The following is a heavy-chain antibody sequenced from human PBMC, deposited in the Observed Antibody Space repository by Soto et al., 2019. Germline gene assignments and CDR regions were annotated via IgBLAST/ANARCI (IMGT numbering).Heavy chain of an antibody. Sequence: QLQLQESGPGLVKPSETLSLTCTVSGGSISSRSHYWGWIRQSPGKHLEWIGSSYYSGSTHYNPSLKTRVTISVDTSKKQGSLKVYTVTATDTAVYYCATAEGLGVVTPFFEYWGQGILVIVSS. CDR1: GGSISSRSHY. CDR2: SYYSGST. D-gene: IGHD3-3*01. V-gene: IGHV4-39*01. CDR3: ATAEGLGVVTPFFEY. J-gene: IGHJ4*02.